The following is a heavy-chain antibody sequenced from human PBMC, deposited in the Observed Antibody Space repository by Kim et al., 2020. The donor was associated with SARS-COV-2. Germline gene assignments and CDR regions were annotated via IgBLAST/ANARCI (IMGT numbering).Heavy chain of an antibody. CDR2: IYSGGST. Sequence: GGSLRLSCAASGFTVSSNYMSWVRQAPGKGLEWVSVIYSGGSTYYADSVKGRFTISRDNSKNTLYLQMNSLRAEDTAVYYCASHTYYYYMDVWGKGTTVTVSS. J-gene: IGHJ6*03. CDR3: ASHTYYYYMDV. V-gene: IGHV3-66*04. CDR1: GFTVSSNY.